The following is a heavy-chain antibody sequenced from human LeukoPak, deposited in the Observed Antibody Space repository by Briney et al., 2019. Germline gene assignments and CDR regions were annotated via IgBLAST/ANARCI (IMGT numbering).Heavy chain of an antibody. CDR2: IRYGGSNK. Sequence: AGTLSLSCAASGFTFSNYGRHWVRQAPGKGLEWVAFIRYGGSNKYYADSVKGRFTISGYRYKNKLYLQMKSLRAEDAAVYCCAKYSSGRSFDYWGQGTLVTVSS. CDR1: GFTFSNYG. CDR3: AKYSSGRSFDY. J-gene: IGHJ4*02. D-gene: IGHD6-19*01. V-gene: IGHV3-30*02.